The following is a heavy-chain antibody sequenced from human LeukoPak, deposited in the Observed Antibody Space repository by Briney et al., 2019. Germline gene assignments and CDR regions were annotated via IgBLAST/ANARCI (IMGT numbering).Heavy chain of an antibody. CDR1: GGSFSGYY. J-gene: IGHJ5*02. V-gene: IGHV4-34*01. D-gene: IGHD3-22*01. Sequence: SETLSLTCAVYGGSFSGYYWSWIRQPPGKGLEWIGEINHSGSTNYNPSLKSRVTISVDTSKNQFSLKLSSVTAADTAVYYCARSHYYDSSGYSSNWFDPWGQGTLVTVSP. CDR3: ARSHYYDSSGYSSNWFDP. CDR2: INHSGST.